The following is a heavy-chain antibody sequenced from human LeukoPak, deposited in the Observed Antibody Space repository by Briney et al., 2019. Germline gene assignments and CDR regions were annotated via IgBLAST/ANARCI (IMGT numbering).Heavy chain of an antibody. V-gene: IGHV4-4*02. Sequence: GSLRLSCAASGFIFSNYAMTWVRQPPGKGLEWIGEIYHSGSTNYNPSLKSRVTISVDKSKNQFSLKLSSVTAADTAVYYCAREAMAVASYWGQGTLVTVSS. CDR3: AREAMAVASY. D-gene: IGHD6-19*01. CDR1: GFIFSNYA. J-gene: IGHJ4*02. CDR2: IYHSGST.